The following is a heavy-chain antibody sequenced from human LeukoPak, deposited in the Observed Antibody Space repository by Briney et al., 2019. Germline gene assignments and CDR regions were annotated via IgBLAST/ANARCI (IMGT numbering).Heavy chain of an antibody. J-gene: IGHJ4*02. CDR2: IYYSGST. CDR1: GGSISSSSYY. V-gene: IGHV4-39*01. D-gene: IGHD4-23*01. Sequence: KPSETLSLTCTVSGGSISSSSYYWGWIRQPPGKGLEWIGSIYYSGSTYYNPSLKSRVTISVDTSKNQFSLKLSSVTAADTAVYYCARPRDYGGTVDYWGQGTLVTVSS. CDR3: ARPRDYGGTVDY.